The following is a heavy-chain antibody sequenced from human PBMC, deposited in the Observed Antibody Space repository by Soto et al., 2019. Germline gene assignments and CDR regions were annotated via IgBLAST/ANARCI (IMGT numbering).Heavy chain of an antibody. J-gene: IGHJ6*02. CDR2: IYYSGST. CDR1: GGSISSSSYY. V-gene: IGHV4-39*01. CDR3: ARRGEFRYYYGMDV. Sequence: SETLSLTCTVSGGSISSSSYYWGWIRQPPGKGLEWIGSIYYSGSTYYNPSLKSRVTISVDTSKNQFSLKLSSVTAADTAVYYCARRGEFRYYYGMDVWGQGTTVTVS. D-gene: IGHD3-10*01.